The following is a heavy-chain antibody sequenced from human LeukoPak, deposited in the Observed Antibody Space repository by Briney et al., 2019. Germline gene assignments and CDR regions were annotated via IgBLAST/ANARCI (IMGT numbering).Heavy chain of an antibody. V-gene: IGHV3-74*01. D-gene: IGHD2/OR15-2a*01. CDR1: GFTFSSYW. CDR2: ISTDGSST. J-gene: IGHJ4*02. Sequence: PGGSLRLSCAASGFTFSSYWMHWVRQAPGKGLVWVSRISTDGSSTTYADSVKGRFTISRDNAKNTLYLQMHSLRAEDTAMYYCARGTQIFWGQGTLVTVSS. CDR3: ARGTQIF.